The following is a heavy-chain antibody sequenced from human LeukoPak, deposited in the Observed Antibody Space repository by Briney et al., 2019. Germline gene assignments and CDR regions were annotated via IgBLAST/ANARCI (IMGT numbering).Heavy chain of an antibody. CDR2: IYYSGST. CDR3: ARAWQQLDWFDP. J-gene: IGHJ5*02. CDR1: GGSISSYY. V-gene: IGHV4-59*01. D-gene: IGHD6-13*01. Sequence: SETLSLTCTVSGGSISSYYWSWIRQPPGKGLEWIGDIYYSGSTNYNPSLKSRVTISVDTSKNQFSLKLSSVTAADTAVYYCARAWQQLDWFDPWGQGTLVTVSS.